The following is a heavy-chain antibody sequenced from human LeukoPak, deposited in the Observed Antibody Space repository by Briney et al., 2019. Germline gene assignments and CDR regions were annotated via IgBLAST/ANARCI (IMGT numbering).Heavy chain of an antibody. CDR2: ISNSAGST. CDR3: AKRASGSGTSLYYFDY. CDR1: GFTFSSYA. J-gene: IGHJ4*02. D-gene: IGHD3-10*01. Sequence: GGSLRLSCAASGFTFSSYAMGWVRQAPGKGLEWVSVISNSAGSTFYADSVKGRFTISRDNSKNTLYLQMNSLRAEDTAVYYCAKRASGSGTSLYYFDYWGQGTLVTVFS. V-gene: IGHV3-23*01.